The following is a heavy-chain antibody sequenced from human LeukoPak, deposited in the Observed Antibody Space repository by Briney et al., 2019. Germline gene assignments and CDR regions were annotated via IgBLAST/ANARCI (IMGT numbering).Heavy chain of an antibody. V-gene: IGHV4-59*11. CDR3: ARFGVNYDMDV. J-gene: IGHJ6*02. CDR2: IHYTGKP. D-gene: IGHD3-16*01. CDR1: GGSISGHY. Sequence: SETLSLTCSVSGGSISGHYWTWIRQPPGKELEWIGQIHYTGKPDYNPSLKSRITISVDTSKNLVSLQESSVTAADSAIYYCARFGVNYDMDVWGHGTTVTVFS.